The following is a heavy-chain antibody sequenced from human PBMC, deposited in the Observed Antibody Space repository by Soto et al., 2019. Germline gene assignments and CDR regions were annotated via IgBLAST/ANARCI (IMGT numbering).Heavy chain of an antibody. D-gene: IGHD6-6*01. J-gene: IGHJ2*01. CDR2: IYPGDSDT. V-gene: IGHV5-51*01. Sequence: PGESLKISCKGSGYSFTSYWVGWVRQMPGKGLEWMGIIYPGDSDTRYSPSFQGQVTISADKSISTAYLQWSSLKASDTAMYYCARQTEYSSSPGYWYFDLWGRGTLVTVSS. CDR1: GYSFTSYW. CDR3: ARQTEYSSSPGYWYFDL.